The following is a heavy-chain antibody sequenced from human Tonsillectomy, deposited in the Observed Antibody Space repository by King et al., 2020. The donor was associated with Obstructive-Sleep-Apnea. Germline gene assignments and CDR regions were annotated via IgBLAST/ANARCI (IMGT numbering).Heavy chain of an antibody. Sequence: VQLVESGGGVVQPGRSLRLSCAASGFTFSNYAMHWVRQAPGKGLEWVAVMSYDGSNKYYADSVKGRFTISRDNSKNTLYLQMNSLRAEDTAVYYCARASSSGWHQKDSFDYWGQGTLVTVSS. V-gene: IGHV3-30*04. D-gene: IGHD6-19*01. CDR2: MSYDGSNK. CDR1: GFTFSNYA. J-gene: IGHJ4*02. CDR3: ARASSSGWHQKDSFDY.